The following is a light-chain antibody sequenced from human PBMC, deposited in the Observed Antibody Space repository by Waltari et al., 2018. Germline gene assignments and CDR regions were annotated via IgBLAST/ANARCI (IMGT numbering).Light chain of an antibody. J-gene: IGKJ4*01. CDR1: QSVSSNY. V-gene: IGKV3-20*01. Sequence: EIVLTQSPGTLSLSPGERATLSCRASQSVSSNYLAWYQQKPGQALRLLIYDASKRATGIADRFSGSGSGTHFTLTISRREPEDFAVFYCQQYGNSPVTFGGGTKVEIK. CDR3: QQYGNSPVT. CDR2: DAS.